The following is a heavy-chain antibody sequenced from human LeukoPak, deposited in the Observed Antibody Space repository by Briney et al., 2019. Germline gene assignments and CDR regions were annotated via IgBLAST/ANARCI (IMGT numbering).Heavy chain of an antibody. J-gene: IGHJ4*02. CDR3: AREDNSGWVYFDY. D-gene: IGHD6-19*01. Sequence: ASVKVSCKASGYTFTDYYMHWVRQAPGQGLEWMGWINPDSGDTNFAQKFQGRVTMTRDTSINTAHMELSRLRSDDTAVYYCAREDNSGWVYFDYWGQGTLVTVSS. CDR2: INPDSGDT. V-gene: IGHV1-2*02. CDR1: GYTFTDYY.